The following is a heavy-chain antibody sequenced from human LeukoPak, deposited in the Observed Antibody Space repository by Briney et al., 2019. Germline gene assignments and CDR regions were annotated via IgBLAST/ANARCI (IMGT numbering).Heavy chain of an antibody. CDR2: IYSGGST. D-gene: IGHD1-26*01. CDR3: ARDRLRVGSTRSEFDY. CDR1: GFTFSSYW. J-gene: IGHJ4*02. V-gene: IGHV3-66*01. Sequence: GGSLRLSCAASGFTFSSYWMSWVRQAPGKGLEWVSVIYSGGSTSYADSVKGRFTISRDNSKNTLYIQMNSLRAEDTAVYYCARDRLRVGSTRSEFDYWGQGTLVTISS.